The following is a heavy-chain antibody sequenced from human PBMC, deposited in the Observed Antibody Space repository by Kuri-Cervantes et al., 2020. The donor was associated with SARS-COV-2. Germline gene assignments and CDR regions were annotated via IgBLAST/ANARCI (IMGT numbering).Heavy chain of an antibody. Sequence: GGSLRLSCAASGFTFSSYSMNWVRQAPGKGLEWVSPISSSSSYIYYADSVKGRFTISRDNAKNSLYLQMNSLRAEDTAVYYCARGPESGYCSSTSCYLDYWGQGTLVTVSS. J-gene: IGHJ4*02. CDR1: GFTFSSYS. CDR2: ISSSSSYI. CDR3: ARGPESGYCSSTSCYLDY. V-gene: IGHV3-21*01. D-gene: IGHD2-2*03.